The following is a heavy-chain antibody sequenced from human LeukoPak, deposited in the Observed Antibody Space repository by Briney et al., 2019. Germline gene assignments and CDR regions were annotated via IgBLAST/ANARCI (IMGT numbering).Heavy chain of an antibody. CDR3: ARINVLRFLEWPKRINWFDP. V-gene: IGHV4-34*01. CDR1: GFTFSDYY. J-gene: IGHJ5*02. Sequence: GSLRLSCAASGFTFSDYYMSWIRQPPGKGLEWIGEINHSGSTNYNPSLKSRVTISVDTSKNQFSLKLSSVTAADTAVYYCARINVLRFLEWPKRINWFDPWGQGTLVTVSS. D-gene: IGHD3-3*01. CDR2: INHSGST.